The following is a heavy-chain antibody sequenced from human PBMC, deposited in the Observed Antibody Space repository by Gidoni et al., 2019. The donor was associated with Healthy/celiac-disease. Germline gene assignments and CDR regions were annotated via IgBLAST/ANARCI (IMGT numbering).Heavy chain of an antibody. D-gene: IGHD6-6*01. J-gene: IGHJ4*02. Sequence: QVQLQQWGAGLLKPSETLSLTCAVYGGSFSGYYWSWIRQPPGKGLEWIGEINHSGSTNYNPSLKSRVTISVDTSKNQFSLKLSSVTTADTAVYYCARDIEYSSSERGFDYWGQGTLVTVSS. CDR2: INHSGST. CDR1: GGSFSGYY. CDR3: ARDIEYSSSERGFDY. V-gene: IGHV4-34*01.